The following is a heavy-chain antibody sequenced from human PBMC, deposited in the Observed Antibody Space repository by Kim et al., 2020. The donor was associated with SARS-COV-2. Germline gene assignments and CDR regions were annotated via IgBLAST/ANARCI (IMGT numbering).Heavy chain of an antibody. J-gene: IGHJ4*02. CDR3: ARDMDPTVYDY. D-gene: IGHD4-4*01. V-gene: IGHV1-3*01. CDR2: T. Sequence: TQYSQTFQGRVTITRDTSANTAYMELRRLTTEDTAIYYCARDMDPTVYDYWGQGTLVTVSS.